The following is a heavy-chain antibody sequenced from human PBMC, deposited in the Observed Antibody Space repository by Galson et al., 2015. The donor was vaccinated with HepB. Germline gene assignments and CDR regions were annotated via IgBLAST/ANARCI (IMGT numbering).Heavy chain of an antibody. Sequence: SLRLSCAASGFTFSNYAMSWVRQAPGKGLEWASTISGSGADTYYADSVKGRFTISRDNSKNTMYLQMNSLRAEDTAVYYCAKDPITMVRGVSYYYGMDVWGQGTTVTVSS. J-gene: IGHJ6*02. D-gene: IGHD3-10*01. CDR1: GFTFSNYA. CDR2: ISGSGADT. V-gene: IGHV3-23*01. CDR3: AKDPITMVRGVSYYYGMDV.